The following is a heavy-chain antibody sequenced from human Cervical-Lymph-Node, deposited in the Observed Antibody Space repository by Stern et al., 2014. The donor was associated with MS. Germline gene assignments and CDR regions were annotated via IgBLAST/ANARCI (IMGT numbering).Heavy chain of an antibody. CDR2: IRSKTSGGAT. CDR3: AREARMQHDDILAGHGGKHYYFYGMDV. D-gene: IGHD3-9*01. Sequence: EVQLVESGGGLVKPGRSLRLSCATSGFRFSAHSMHWVRPAPGKGLEWVGAIRSKTSGGATESAASVKDRFTISRDDSRSSAYLQLNTLTTEDTGVYYCAREARMQHDDILAGHGGKHYYFYGMDVWGQGTTVTVSS. V-gene: IGHV3-49*04. CDR1: GFRFSAHS. J-gene: IGHJ6*02.